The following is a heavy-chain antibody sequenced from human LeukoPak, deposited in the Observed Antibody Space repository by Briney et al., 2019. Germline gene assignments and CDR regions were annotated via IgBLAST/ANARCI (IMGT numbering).Heavy chain of an antibody. V-gene: IGHV1-46*01. CDR1: GYTFTSYY. Sequence: ASVKVSCKASGYTFTSYYMHWVRQAPGQGLEWMGIINPSGGSTSYAQKFQGRVTMTRDMSTSTVYMELSSLRSEDTAVYYCARKSGYCSGGSCGENIDYWGQGTLVTVSS. J-gene: IGHJ4*02. CDR3: ARKSGYCSGGSCGENIDY. CDR2: INPSGGST. D-gene: IGHD2-15*01.